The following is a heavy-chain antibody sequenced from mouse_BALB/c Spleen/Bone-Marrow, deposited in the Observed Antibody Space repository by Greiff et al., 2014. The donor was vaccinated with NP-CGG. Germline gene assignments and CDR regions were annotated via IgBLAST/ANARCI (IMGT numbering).Heavy chain of an antibody. CDR3: ARNYGYGKSFAY. J-gene: IGHJ3*01. CDR1: GFNIKDTY. Sequence: GQLPPSGAELVEPGASVKLSCPTSGFNIKDTYMHWGKERPEQGLEGIGRIDPANGNTKYDPKFQGKATITADTSTNTAYLQLSSLTSEDTAVYYCARNYGYGKSFAYWGQGTLVTVSA. CDR2: IDPANGNT. D-gene: IGHD2-2*01. V-gene: IGHV14-3*02.